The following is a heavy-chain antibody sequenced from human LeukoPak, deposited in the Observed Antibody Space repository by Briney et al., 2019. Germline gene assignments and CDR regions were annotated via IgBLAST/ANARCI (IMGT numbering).Heavy chain of an antibody. D-gene: IGHD4-23*01. CDR1: GGSISSSNW. V-gene: IGHV4-4*02. CDR2: IYHSGST. J-gene: IGHJ5*02. CDR3: ARNYGGNSVGPESWFDP. Sequence: PSETLSLTCAVSGGSISSSNWWGWVRQPPGKGLEWIGEIYHSGSTNYNPSLKSRVTISVDKSKNKFSLKLSSVTAADTAVYYCARNYGGNSVGPESWFDPWGQGTLVTVSS.